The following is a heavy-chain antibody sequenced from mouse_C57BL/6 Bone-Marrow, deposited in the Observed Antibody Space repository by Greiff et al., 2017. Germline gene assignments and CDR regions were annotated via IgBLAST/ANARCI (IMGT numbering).Heavy chain of an antibody. J-gene: IGHJ1*03. CDR3: ARDRAGREIVVYWYFDV. Sequence: DVKLVESGGGLVKPGGSLKLSCAASGFTFSSYAMSWVRQTPEKRLEWVATISDGGSYTYYPDNVKGRFTISRDNAKNNLYLQMSHLKSEDTAMYYWARDRAGREIVVYWYFDVWGTGTTVTVSS. V-gene: IGHV5-4*01. D-gene: IGHD1-3*01. CDR2: ISDGGSYT. CDR1: GFTFSSYA.